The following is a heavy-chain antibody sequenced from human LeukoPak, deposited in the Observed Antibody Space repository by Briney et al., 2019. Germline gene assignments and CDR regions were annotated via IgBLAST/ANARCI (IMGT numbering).Heavy chain of an antibody. CDR3: AREIVVAPYYYYGMDV. V-gene: IGHV3-53*04. J-gene: IGHJ6*02. Sequence: GGSLRLSRAASGFTVSSNYMSWVRQAPGKGLEWVSVIYSGGSTYYADSVKGRFTISRHNSKNTLYLQMNSLRAEDTAVYYCAREIVVAPYYYYGMDVWGQGTTVTVSS. CDR2: IYSGGST. CDR1: GFTVSSNY. D-gene: IGHD2-21*01.